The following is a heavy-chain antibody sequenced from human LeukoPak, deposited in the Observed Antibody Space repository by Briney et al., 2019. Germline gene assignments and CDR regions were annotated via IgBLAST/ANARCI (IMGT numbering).Heavy chain of an antibody. CDR2: ISSSSRTI. CDR3: ARLRYYAMDV. CDR1: GFTFSTYD. V-gene: IGHV3-48*01. Sequence: PGGSLRLSCAASGFTFSTYDMNWVRQAPGKGLEWVSYISSSSRTIYYADSVKGPLTISRDNAKNSLYLQMNSLRAEDTAVYYCARLRYYAMDVWGQGTTVTASS. J-gene: IGHJ6*02.